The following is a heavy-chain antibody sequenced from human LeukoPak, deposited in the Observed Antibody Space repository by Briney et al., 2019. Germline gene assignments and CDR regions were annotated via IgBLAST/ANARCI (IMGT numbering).Heavy chain of an antibody. J-gene: IGHJ4*02. CDR2: IYYSGST. CDR3: AGALVIAAADYFDY. V-gene: IGHV4-59*01. CDR1: GGSISSYY. Sequence: SETRSLTCSVSGGSISSYYWSWIRQPPGKGLEWIGYIYYSGSTNYNPSLKSRVTISVDTSKKQFSLKLSYVTAAETAVYYCAGALVIAAADYFDYWGQGTLVTVSS. D-gene: IGHD6-13*01.